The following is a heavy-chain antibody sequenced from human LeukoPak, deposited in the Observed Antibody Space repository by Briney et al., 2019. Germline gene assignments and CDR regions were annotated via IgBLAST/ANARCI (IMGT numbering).Heavy chain of an antibody. D-gene: IGHD3-10*01. CDR1: GGSISNHY. V-gene: IGHV4-59*11. Sequence: PSETLSLTCTVSGGSISNHYWSWIRQPPGKGLEWIGYIYYSGSPNYNPSLKCRVTISVDTSKNQFSLKLSSVTAADTAVYYCARERSMVRGVSWFDPWGQGTLVTVSS. CDR3: ARERSMVRGVSWFDP. CDR2: IYYSGSP. J-gene: IGHJ5*02.